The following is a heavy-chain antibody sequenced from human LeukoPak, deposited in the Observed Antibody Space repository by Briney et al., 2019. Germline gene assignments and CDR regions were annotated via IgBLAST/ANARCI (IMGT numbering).Heavy chain of an antibody. J-gene: IGHJ6*02. D-gene: IGHD4-17*01. CDR3: ARMTTVTTYYYYGMDV. CDR2: IYHSGST. CDR1: GGSISSGGYS. Sequence: SETLSLTCAVSGGSISSGGYSWSWIRQPPGKGLEWIGYIYHSGSTYYNPSLKSRVTISVDRSKNQFSLKLSSVTAADTAVYYCARMTTVTTYYYYGMDVWGQGTTVTVSS. V-gene: IGHV4-30-2*02.